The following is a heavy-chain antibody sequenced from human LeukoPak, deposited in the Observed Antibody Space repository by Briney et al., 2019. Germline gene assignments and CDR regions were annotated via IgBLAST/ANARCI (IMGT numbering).Heavy chain of an antibody. CDR3: ARQVWRDYFDY. V-gene: IGHV4-59*08. Sequence: SETLSLNCTVSGGSISSYYWSWIRQPPGKGLEWIGYIYYSGSTTYNPSLKSRVTISVDTSKNQFSLKLSSVTAADTAVYYCARQVWRDYFDYWGQGTLVTVSS. J-gene: IGHJ4*02. CDR1: GGSISSYY. CDR2: IYYSGST.